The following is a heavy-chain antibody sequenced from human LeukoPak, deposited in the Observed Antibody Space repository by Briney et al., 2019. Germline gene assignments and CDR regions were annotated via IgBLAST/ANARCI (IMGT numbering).Heavy chain of an antibody. CDR3: ARDPPDY. CDR2: ISSGSSTI. CDR1: GFTLSTNA. Sequence: PGGSLRLSCLTSGFTLSTNAMSWVRQAPGKGLEWVSYISSGSSTIYYADSVKGRFTISRDNAKDSLYLQMNSLRDEDTAVYYCARDPPDYWGQGTLVTVSS. J-gene: IGHJ4*02. V-gene: IGHV3-48*02.